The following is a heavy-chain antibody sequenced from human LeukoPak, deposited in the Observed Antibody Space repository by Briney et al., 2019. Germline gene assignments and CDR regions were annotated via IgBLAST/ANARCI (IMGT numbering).Heavy chain of an antibody. CDR2: INANNGDT. V-gene: IGHV1-18*01. D-gene: IGHD6-13*01. CDR3: ARGPIAAAGDY. Sequence: ASVKVSCKASGYTFTNYGITWVRQAPGQGLEWMGWINANNGDTNYAQNLQGRVTVTRDTSTSTAYMEVRSLRSDDTAVYYCARGPIAAAGDYWGQGTLVTVSS. J-gene: IGHJ4*02. CDR1: GYTFTNYG.